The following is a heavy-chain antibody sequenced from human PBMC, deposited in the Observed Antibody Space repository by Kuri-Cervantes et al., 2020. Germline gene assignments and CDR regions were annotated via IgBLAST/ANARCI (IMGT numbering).Heavy chain of an antibody. CDR2: IWYDGSNK. CDR1: GFTFSSYG. J-gene: IGHJ6*02. V-gene: IGHV3-33*03. Sequence: GESLKISCAASGFTFSSYGMHWVRQAPGKGLEWVAVIWYDGSNKYYADSVKGRFTISRDNSKNSLYLQMNSLRTEDTALYYCAKDSGWYADYYYYGMDVWGQGTTVTVSS. D-gene: IGHD6-19*01. CDR3: AKDSGWYADYYYYGMDV.